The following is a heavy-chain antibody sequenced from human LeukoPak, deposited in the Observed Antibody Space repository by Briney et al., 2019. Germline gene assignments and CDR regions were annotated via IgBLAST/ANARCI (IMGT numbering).Heavy chain of an antibody. V-gene: IGHV1-2*02. CDR1: GYTFTGYY. D-gene: IGHD3-9*01. CDR2: INPNGGGT. CDR3: ARSIRRYFDWLLRGDAFDI. J-gene: IGHJ3*02. Sequence: ASVKVSCKASGYTFTGYYMHWVRQAPGQGLEWMGWINPNGGGTNYAQKFQGRVTMTRDTSISTAYMELSRLRSDDTAVYYCARSIRRYFDWLLRGDAFDIWGQGTMVTVSS.